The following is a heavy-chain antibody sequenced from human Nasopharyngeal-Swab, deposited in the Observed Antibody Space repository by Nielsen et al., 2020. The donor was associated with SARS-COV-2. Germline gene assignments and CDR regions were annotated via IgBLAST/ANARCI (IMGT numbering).Heavy chain of an antibody. D-gene: IGHD5-18*01. V-gene: IGHV3-7*03. CDR3: ATARAYNYGPSFDY. CDR2: IKEDGSEK. J-gene: IGHJ4*02. CDR1: GFTFTDYY. Sequence: GESLNISCVASGFTFTDYYINWIRQAPGKGLEWVANIKEDGSEKYYVDSVKGRFTISRDNAKNSLYLQMSNLRVEDTAVYYCATARAYNYGPSFDYWGQGTLVTVSS.